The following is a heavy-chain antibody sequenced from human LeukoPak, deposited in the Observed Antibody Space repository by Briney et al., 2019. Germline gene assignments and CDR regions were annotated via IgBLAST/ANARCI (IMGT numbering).Heavy chain of an antibody. Sequence: VASVKVSCKASGYTFSDYYLHWVRQAPGHGLEWMGWINPHSGGTHYAQKFQGRVTMTRDTSISTAYMELSSLRSDDTAVYFCAKGKRASNWGAFDIWGQGTMVTVSS. D-gene: IGHD3-16*01. V-gene: IGHV1-2*02. J-gene: IGHJ3*02. CDR2: INPHSGGT. CDR1: GYTFSDYY. CDR3: AKGKRASNWGAFDI.